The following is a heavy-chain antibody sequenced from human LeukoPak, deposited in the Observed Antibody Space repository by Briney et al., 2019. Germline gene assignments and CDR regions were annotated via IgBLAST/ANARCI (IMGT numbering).Heavy chain of an antibody. J-gene: IGHJ4*02. CDR1: GGSISSGDYY. CDR3: ARGRVTMVRGPMGY. Sequence: SQTLSLTCTVSGGSISSGDYYWSWIRQPPGKGLEWIGEINHSGSTNYNPSLKSRVTISVDTSKNQFSLKLSSVTAADTAVYYCARGRVTMVRGPMGYWGQGTLVTVSS. CDR2: INHSGST. V-gene: IGHV4-30-4*08. D-gene: IGHD3-10*01.